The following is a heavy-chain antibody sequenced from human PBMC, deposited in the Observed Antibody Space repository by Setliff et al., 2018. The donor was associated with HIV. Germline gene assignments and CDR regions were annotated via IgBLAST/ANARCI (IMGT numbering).Heavy chain of an antibody. CDR2: IYSSGST. Sequence: SETLSLTCTVSGGSISSGSYYWSWIRQPAGKGLEWIGRIYSSGSTNYNPSLKSRVTISINTSKNQFSLRLSSVTAADTAVYYCARARRAGSGPKYFQHWGQGTLVTVSS. CDR1: GGSISSGSYY. V-gene: IGHV4-61*02. CDR3: ARARRAGSGPKYFQH. J-gene: IGHJ1*01. D-gene: IGHD2-15*01.